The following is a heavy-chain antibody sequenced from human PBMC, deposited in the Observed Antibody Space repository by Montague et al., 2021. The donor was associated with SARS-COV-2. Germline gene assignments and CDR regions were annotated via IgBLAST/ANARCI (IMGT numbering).Heavy chain of an antibody. D-gene: IGHD6-13*01. J-gene: IGHJ4*02. CDR2: IYWDDDN. CDR1: GFSLSTSGVC. V-gene: IGHV2-5*02. Sequence: PALVKPTQTLTLTCTFSGFSLSTSGVCVGWIRQPPGKALEWLALIYWDDDNRYSPSLKSRLTITKDTSKNQVVLTMTNMDPVDTAAYYCAHRDSGRIAAAGFDYWGQGTLVTVSS. CDR3: AHRDSGRIAAAGFDY.